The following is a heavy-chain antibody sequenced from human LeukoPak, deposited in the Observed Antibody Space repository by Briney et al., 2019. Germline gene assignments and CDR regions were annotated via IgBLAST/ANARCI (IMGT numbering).Heavy chain of an antibody. Sequence: GGSLRLSCAASGFTFSSYTINWVRQPSGKGLEWVASINSGSNYIFYADSVKGRFTISRDNGKNSLSLQMSSLRAEDTAVYYCARDRGGRVVVTATYFDSWGQGTLVTVSS. V-gene: IGHV3-21*01. CDR2: INSGSNYI. D-gene: IGHD2-21*02. CDR3: ARDRGGRVVVTATYFDS. CDR1: GFTFSSYT. J-gene: IGHJ4*02.